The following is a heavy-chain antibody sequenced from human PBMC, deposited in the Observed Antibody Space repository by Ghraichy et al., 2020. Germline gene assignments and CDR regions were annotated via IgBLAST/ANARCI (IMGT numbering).Heavy chain of an antibody. CDR1: GGSISSYY. Sequence: SDTLSLTCTVSGGSISSYYWSWIRQPPGKGLEWIGYIYYSGSTNYNPSLKSRVTISVDTSKNQFSLKLSSVTAADTAVYYCARADILTGYDYYFDYWGQGTLVTVSS. CDR3: ARADILTGYDYYFDY. D-gene: IGHD3-9*01. J-gene: IGHJ4*02. CDR2: IYYSGST. V-gene: IGHV4-59*01.